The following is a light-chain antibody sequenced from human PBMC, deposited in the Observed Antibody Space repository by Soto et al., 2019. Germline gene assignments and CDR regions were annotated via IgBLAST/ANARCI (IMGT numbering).Light chain of an antibody. CDR3: QQSYSTLWT. J-gene: IGKJ1*01. V-gene: IGKV1-8*01. Sequence: AILMTQSPSSFSASTGDRVTITCRASQGISSYLAWYQQKPGKAPKLLIYAASTLQSGVPSRFSGSGSGTDFTLTISSLQPEDFATYYCQQSYSTLWTFGQGTKVDIK. CDR1: QGISSY. CDR2: AAS.